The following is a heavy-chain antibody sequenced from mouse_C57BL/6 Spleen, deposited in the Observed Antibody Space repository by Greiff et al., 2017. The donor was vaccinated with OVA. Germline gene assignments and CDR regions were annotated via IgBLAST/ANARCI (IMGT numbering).Heavy chain of an antibody. Sequence: EVKLVESGGGLVKPGGSLKLSCAASGFTFSSYAMSWVRQTPEKRLEWVATISDGGSYTYYPDNVKGRFTISRDNAKNNLYLQMSHLKSEDTAMYYCARGDSSGSPFAYWGQGTLVTVSA. CDR3: ARGDSSGSPFAY. CDR2: ISDGGSYT. V-gene: IGHV5-4*03. J-gene: IGHJ3*01. D-gene: IGHD3-2*02. CDR1: GFTFSSYA.